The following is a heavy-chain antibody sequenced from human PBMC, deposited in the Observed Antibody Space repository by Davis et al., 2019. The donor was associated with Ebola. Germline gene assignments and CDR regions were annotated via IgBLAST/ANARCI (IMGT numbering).Heavy chain of an antibody. V-gene: IGHV3-74*01. D-gene: IGHD3-3*01. CDR1: GFTFSSYW. Sequence: ESLKISCAPSGFTFSSYWMHWVRQAPGKGLVWVSRINSDGSSTSYADSVKGRFTISRDNAKETLYLQMNSLRAEDTAVYYCARGLTYYDFWSGYLDYWGQGTLVTVSS. J-gene: IGHJ4*02. CDR3: ARGLTYYDFWSGYLDY. CDR2: INSDGSST.